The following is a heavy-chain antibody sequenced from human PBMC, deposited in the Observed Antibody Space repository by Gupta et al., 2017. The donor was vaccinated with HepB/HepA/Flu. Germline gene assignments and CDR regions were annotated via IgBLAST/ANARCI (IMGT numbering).Heavy chain of an antibody. CDR2: ISSSSSYI. Sequence: EVQLVESGGGLVKPGGSLRLSCAASGFTFSSYSMNWVRQAPGKGLEWVSSISSSSSYIYYADSVKGRFTISRDNTKNSLYLQMNSLRAEDTAVYYCARAGRQQLVYYFDYWGQGTLVTVSS. CDR3: ARAGRQQLVYYFDY. V-gene: IGHV3-21*01. CDR1: GFTFSSYS. D-gene: IGHD6-13*01. J-gene: IGHJ4*02.